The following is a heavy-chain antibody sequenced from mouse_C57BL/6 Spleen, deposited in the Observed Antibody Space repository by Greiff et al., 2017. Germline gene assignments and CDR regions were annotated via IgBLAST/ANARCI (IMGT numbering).Heavy chain of an antibody. Sequence: VQLKESGPELVKPGASVKMSCKASGYTFTDYNMHWVKQSHGKSLEWIGYINPNNGGTSYNQKFKGKATLTVNKSSSTAYMELRSLTSEDSAVYYCARDGNYFWFAYWGQGTLVTVSA. CDR2: INPNNGGT. J-gene: IGHJ3*01. D-gene: IGHD2-1*01. CDR1: GYTFTDYN. CDR3: ARDGNYFWFAY. V-gene: IGHV1-22*01.